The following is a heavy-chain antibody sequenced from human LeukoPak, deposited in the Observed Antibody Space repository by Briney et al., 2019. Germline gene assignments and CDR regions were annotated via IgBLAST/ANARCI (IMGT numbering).Heavy chain of an antibody. D-gene: IGHD6-19*01. V-gene: IGHV1-2*02. CDR2: INPNSGGT. CDR3: ASDSSGWFSYYFDY. J-gene: IGHJ4*02. CDR1: GYTFTGYY. Sequence: ASVKASCKASGYTFTGYYMHWVRQAPGQGLEWMGWINPNSGGTNYAQKFQGRVTMTRDTSISTAYMELSRLRSDDTAVYYCASDSSGWFSYYFDYWGQGTLVTVSS.